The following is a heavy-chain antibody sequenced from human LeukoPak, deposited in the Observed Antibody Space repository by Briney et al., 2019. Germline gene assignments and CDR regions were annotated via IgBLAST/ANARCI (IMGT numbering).Heavy chain of an antibody. CDR3: ARGLYSGSQRGHFDY. Sequence: PGGSLRLSCAASGFTFSNYAMHWVRQAPGKGLKWVAVISYDGGNKYYADSVKGRFTISRDNSKNTLFLQMNSLRGEDTAVYYCARGLYSGSQRGHFDYWGQGSLVTVSS. V-gene: IGHV3-30-3*01. D-gene: IGHD1-26*01. CDR1: GFTFSNYA. CDR2: ISYDGGNK. J-gene: IGHJ4*02.